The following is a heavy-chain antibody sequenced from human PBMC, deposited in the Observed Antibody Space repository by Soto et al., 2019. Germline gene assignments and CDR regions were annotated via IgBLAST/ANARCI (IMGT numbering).Heavy chain of an antibody. CDR3: ARSGVTGIVIPSHWFDP. D-gene: IGHD2-21*02. Sequence: QVQLQQSGPGLLKPSQILSLTCTVSGDSIGGVGYWSWIRQFPGRGLERIGCISSSGSTYYNPALNTRLSLSLDTSQHQFSLKLLSVTAADTAIYYCARSGVTGIVIPSHWFDPWGQGTLVTVSS. J-gene: IGHJ5*02. CDR1: GDSIGGVGY. CDR2: ISSSGST. V-gene: IGHV4-31*03.